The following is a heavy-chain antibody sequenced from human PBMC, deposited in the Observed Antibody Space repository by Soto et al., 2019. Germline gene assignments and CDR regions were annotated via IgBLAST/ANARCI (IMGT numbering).Heavy chain of an antibody. CDR2: IYHSGST. D-gene: IGHD3-10*01. V-gene: IGHV4-30-2*01. J-gene: IGHJ5*02. CDR1: GGSISSGGYS. Sequence: QLQLLESGSGLVKPSQTLYLTCAVSGGSISSGGYSWSWIRQPPGKGLEWIGYIYHSGSTYYNSSLKSRVTISVDRSKNQFSLKLSSVTAADTAVYYCARVPGPWGQGTLVTVSS. CDR3: ARVPGP.